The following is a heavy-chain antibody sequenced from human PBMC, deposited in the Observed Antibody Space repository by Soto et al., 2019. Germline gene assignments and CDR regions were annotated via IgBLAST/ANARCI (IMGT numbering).Heavy chain of an antibody. V-gene: IGHV3-66*01. CDR3: ARLAVDDAFDI. D-gene: IGHD6-19*01. CDR1: GFTVSSNY. CDR2: IYSGGST. J-gene: IGHJ3*02. Sequence: GGSLRLSCAASGFTVSSNYMSWVRQAPGKGLEWVSVIYSGGSTYYADSVKGRFTISRDNSKNTLYLQMNSLRAEDTAVYYCARLAVDDAFDICGQATMLTVSS.